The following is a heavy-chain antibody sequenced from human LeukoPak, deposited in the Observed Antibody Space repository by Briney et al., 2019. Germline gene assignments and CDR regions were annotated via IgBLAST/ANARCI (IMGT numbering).Heavy chain of an antibody. CDR1: VGSISSISSY. V-gene: IGHV4-39*07. CDR2: IYYSGST. CDR3: ARDDYGDSKGRFDP. D-gene: IGHD4-17*01. J-gene: IGHJ5*02. Sequence: PETLSLTPTLSVGSISSISSYWGWIRQPPGNGLEWIGSIYYSGSTYYNPSLKSRVTISVDTSKNQFSLKLSSVTAADTAVYYCARDDYGDSKGRFDPWGQGTLVTVSS.